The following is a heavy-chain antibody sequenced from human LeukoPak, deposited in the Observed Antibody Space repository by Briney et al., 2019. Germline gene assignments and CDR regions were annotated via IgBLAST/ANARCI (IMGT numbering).Heavy chain of an antibody. CDR1: GGSFSGYY. Sequence: SETLSLTCAVYGGSFSGYYWSWIRQPPGKGLEWIGEINHSGSTNYNPSLKSRVTISVDTSKNQFSLKLSSVTAADTAVYYCARKTTVTPRYYYYYYIDVWGKGTTVTVSS. D-gene: IGHD4-11*01. V-gene: IGHV4-34*01. J-gene: IGHJ6*03. CDR3: ARKTTVTPRYYYYYYIDV. CDR2: INHSGST.